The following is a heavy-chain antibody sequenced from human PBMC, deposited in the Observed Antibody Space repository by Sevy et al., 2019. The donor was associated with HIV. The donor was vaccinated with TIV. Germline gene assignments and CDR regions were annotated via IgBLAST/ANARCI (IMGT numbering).Heavy chain of an antibody. CDR3: AKGLRDVAAAGPYFDY. D-gene: IGHD6-13*01. CDR2: ISGSGGST. J-gene: IGHJ4*02. Sequence: GGSLRLSCAASGFTFTSYAMSWVRQAPGKGLEWVSAISGSGGSTYYADSVKGRFTISRDNSKNTLYLQMNSLRAEDTAVYYCAKGLRDVAAAGPYFDYWGQGTLVTVSS. CDR1: GFTFTSYA. V-gene: IGHV3-23*01.